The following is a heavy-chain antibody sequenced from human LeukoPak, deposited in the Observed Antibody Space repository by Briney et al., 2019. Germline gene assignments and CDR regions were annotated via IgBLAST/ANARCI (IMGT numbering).Heavy chain of an antibody. D-gene: IGHD1-20*01. CDR3: ATGITGTTWAFYY. Sequence: GGSLRLSCAASGFTFSSYGMHWVRQAPGKGLEWVAFIRYDGSNKYYADSVKGRFTISRDNSKNTLHLQMNSLRAEDTAVYYCATGITGTTWAFYYWGQGTLVTVSS. V-gene: IGHV3-30*02. CDR2: IRYDGSNK. J-gene: IGHJ4*02. CDR1: GFTFSSYG.